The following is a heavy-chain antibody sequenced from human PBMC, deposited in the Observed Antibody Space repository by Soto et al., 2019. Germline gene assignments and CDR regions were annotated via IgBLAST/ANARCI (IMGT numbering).Heavy chain of an antibody. Sequence: SVKVSCKASGGTFSSYTISWVRQAPGQGLEWMGRIIPILGIANYAQKFQGRVTITGDKSTSTAYMELSSLRSEDTAVYYCARDGGSCSSTSCYLPPDYWGQGTLVTVSS. CDR1: GGTFSSYT. D-gene: IGHD2-2*03. CDR3: ARDGGSCSSTSCYLPPDY. CDR2: IIPILGIA. V-gene: IGHV1-69*04. J-gene: IGHJ4*02.